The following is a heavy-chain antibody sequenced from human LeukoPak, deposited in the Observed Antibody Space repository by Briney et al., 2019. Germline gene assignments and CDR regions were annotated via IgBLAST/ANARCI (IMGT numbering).Heavy chain of an antibody. V-gene: IGHV4-34*01. CDR2: INHSGST. Sequence: ETLSLTCAVYGGSFSGYYWSWIRQPPGKGLEWIGEINHSGSTNYNPSLKSRVTISVDTSKNQFSLKLSSVTAADTAAYYCARGPDGDYDILTGYKYYFDYWGQGTLVTVSS. CDR3: ARGPDGDYDILTGYKYYFDY. J-gene: IGHJ4*02. D-gene: IGHD3-9*01. CDR1: GGSFSGYY.